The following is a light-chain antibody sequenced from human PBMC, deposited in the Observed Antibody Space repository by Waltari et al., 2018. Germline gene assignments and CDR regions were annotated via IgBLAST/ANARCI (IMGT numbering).Light chain of an antibody. CDR2: RAS. Sequence: DIVLTQSPPSLALSLGERATIKCKSSQSVLYGANNQNYLAWYRQRLGQPPQLLIYRASTRQSGVPDRFSGSGSGTDFTLTISSLQDEDVALYYCQQYYDIPWTFGQGTKVEIK. CDR3: QQYYDIPWT. CDR1: QSVLYGANNQNY. V-gene: IGKV4-1*01. J-gene: IGKJ1*01.